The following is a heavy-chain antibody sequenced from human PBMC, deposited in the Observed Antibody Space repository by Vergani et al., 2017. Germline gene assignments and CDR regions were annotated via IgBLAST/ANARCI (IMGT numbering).Heavy chain of an antibody. CDR2: ISYDGSNK. J-gene: IGHJ3*02. Sequence: QVQLVESGGGVVQPGRSLRLSCAASGFTFSSYGMHWVRQAPGKGLEWVAVISYDGSNKYYADPVKSRFTISRDNSKNTLYLQMNSLRAEDTAVYYCAKDQETAVAGIAAFDIWGQGTMVTVSS. CDR1: GFTFSSYG. V-gene: IGHV3-30*18. D-gene: IGHD6-19*01. CDR3: AKDQETAVAGIAAFDI.